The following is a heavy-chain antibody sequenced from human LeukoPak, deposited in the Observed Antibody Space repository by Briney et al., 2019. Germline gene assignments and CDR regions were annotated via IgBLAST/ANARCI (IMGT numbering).Heavy chain of an antibody. CDR2: IKQDGSEK. J-gene: IGHJ4*02. CDR1: GFTFSSYW. CDR3: ARGSYGSGSYYQNY. V-gene: IGHV3-7*01. D-gene: IGHD3-10*01. Sequence: PGGSLRLSCAASGFTFSSYWMTWVRQAPGKGLEWVANIKQDGSEKYYVDSVKGRFTISRDNAKSSLYLQMNSLRAEDTAVYYCARGSYGSGSYYQNYWGQGTLVTVSS.